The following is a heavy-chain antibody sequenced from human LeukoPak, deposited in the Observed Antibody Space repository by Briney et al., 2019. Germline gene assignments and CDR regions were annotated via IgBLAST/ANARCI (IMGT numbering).Heavy chain of an antibody. V-gene: IGHV3-23*01. Sequence: GGSLRLSCAASGFTFSNYAMSWVRQAPGEGLEWVSTFSATTTSTYYADSVKGRFTSSRDNSKNTLYLQMNSLRAEDTAVYYCARDRPPAEYYYYGMDVWGQRTTVTVSS. CDR2: FSATTTST. CDR3: ARDRPPAEYYYYGMDV. CDR1: GFTFSNYA. J-gene: IGHJ6*02.